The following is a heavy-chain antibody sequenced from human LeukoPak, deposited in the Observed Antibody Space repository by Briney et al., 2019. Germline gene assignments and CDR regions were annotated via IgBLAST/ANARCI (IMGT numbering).Heavy chain of an antibody. CDR1: GFTFSSYA. V-gene: IGHV3-23*01. CDR2: ISGGGGST. Sequence: GGSLRLSCAASGFTFSSYAMSWVRQAPGEGLEWASAISGGGGSTYYADSVKGRFTISRDNSKHTLYLQVNSLRAEDTAVYYCAKMDYGSGSYYVLNSPDYWGQGTLVTVSS. J-gene: IGHJ4*02. CDR3: AKMDYGSGSYYVLNSPDY. D-gene: IGHD3-10*01.